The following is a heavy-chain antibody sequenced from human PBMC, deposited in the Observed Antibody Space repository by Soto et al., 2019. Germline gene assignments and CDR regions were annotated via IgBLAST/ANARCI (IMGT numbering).Heavy chain of an antibody. CDR2: ISGSGGST. J-gene: IGHJ4*02. V-gene: IGHV3-23*01. CDR1: GFTFSSYA. CDR3: AKDPVSIAARPIPYYFDY. Sequence: PGGSLRLSCAASGFTFSSYAMSWVRQAPGKGLEWVSAISGSGGSTYYADSVKGRFTISRDNSKNTLYLQMNSLRAEDTAVYYCAKDPVSIAARPIPYYFDYWGQGTLVTAPQ. D-gene: IGHD6-6*01.